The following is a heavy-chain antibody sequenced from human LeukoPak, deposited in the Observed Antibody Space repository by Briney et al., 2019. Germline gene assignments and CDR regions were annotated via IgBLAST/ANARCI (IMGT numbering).Heavy chain of an antibody. V-gene: IGHV4-34*01. CDR3: ARGGEYSYGYSSYYFDY. CDR2: INHSGST. D-gene: IGHD5-18*01. CDR1: GGSFSGYY. J-gene: IGHJ4*02. Sequence: SETLSLTCAVYGGSFSGYYWSWIRQPPGKGLEWIGEINHSGSTNYNPSLKSRVTISVDRSKNQFSLKLSSVTAADTAVYYCARGGEYSYGYSSYYFDYWGQGTLVTVSS.